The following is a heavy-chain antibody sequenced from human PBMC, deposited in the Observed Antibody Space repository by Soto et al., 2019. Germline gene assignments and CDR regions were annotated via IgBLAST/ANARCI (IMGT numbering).Heavy chain of an antibody. J-gene: IGHJ5*02. CDR2: ISGSGGTT. Sequence: EVQLLESGGGLVQPGGSLRLSCAASGFTFISYAMSWVRQAPGKGLEWVSAISGSGGTTYYADSVKGRFTISRDNSKNTLYLQMNSLRAEDTAVYYCAKTRYYYGSGNHNWFDPWGQGTLVTVSS. D-gene: IGHD3-10*01. V-gene: IGHV3-23*01. CDR1: GFTFISYA. CDR3: AKTRYYYGSGNHNWFDP.